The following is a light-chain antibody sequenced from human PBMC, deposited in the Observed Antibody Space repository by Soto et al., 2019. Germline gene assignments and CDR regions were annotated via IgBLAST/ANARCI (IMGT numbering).Light chain of an antibody. CDR1: SSDVGGYDY. CDR2: DVS. CDR3: SSYTTSSTLDVI. J-gene: IGLJ2*01. V-gene: IGLV2-14*03. Sequence: QSALTQPASVSGSPGQSITISCTGTSSDVGGYDYVSWYQQHPGKAPKLLIYDVSNRPSGVSNRFSASKSGNTASLTISGLQGEDEADYFCSSYTTSSTLDVIFGGGTKVTVL.